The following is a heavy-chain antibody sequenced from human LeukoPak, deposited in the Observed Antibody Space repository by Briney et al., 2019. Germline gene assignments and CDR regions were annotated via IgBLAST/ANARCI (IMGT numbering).Heavy chain of an antibody. J-gene: IGHJ4*02. CDR1: GFTFSSYW. D-gene: IGHD6-19*01. CDR2: IKQDGSEK. CDR3: ASLHYSSGWYALYYFDY. Sequence: PGGSLRLSCAASGFTFSSYWMSWVRQAPGKGLEWVANIKQDGSEKYYVDSVKGRLTISRDNAKNSLYLQMNSLRAEDTAVYYCASLHYSSGWYALYYFDYWGQGTLVTVSS. V-gene: IGHV3-7*03.